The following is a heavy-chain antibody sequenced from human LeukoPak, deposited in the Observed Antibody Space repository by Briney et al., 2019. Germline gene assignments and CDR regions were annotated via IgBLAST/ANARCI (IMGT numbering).Heavy chain of an antibody. J-gene: IGHJ5*02. CDR3: ARQQQLVRFNWFDP. D-gene: IGHD6-13*01. CDR1: GGSISSSSYY. V-gene: IGHV4-39*01. Sequence: SETLSLTCTVSGGSISSSSYYWGWIRQPPGKGLEWIGSIYYSGSTYYNPSLKSRVTISVDTSKNQFSLKLSSVTAADTAVCYCARQQQLVRFNWFDPWGQGTLVTVSS. CDR2: IYYSGST.